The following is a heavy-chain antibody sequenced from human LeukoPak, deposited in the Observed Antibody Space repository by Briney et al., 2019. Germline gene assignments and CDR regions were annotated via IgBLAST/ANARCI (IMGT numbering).Heavy chain of an antibody. CDR1: GGSISSYY. Sequence: SETLSLTCTVSGGSISSYYWNWIRQPPGKGLEWVGYIYYSGNTNYNPSLKSRVTISVDTSKNQFSLKLSSVTAADTAVYYCAISLDYYYGSGSYDYWGQGTLVTVSS. CDR2: IYYSGNT. CDR3: AISLDYYYGSGSYDY. J-gene: IGHJ4*02. D-gene: IGHD3-10*01. V-gene: IGHV4-59*01.